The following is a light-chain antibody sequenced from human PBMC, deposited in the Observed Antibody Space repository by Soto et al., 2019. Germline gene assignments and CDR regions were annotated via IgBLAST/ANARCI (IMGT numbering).Light chain of an antibody. Sequence: DIQMTQSPSSLSASVGDRVTITCRASQGISNFLAWYQQQPGKVPKLLISAASTLQSGVPSRFSGSGSGTDFTLTITSLQPEDVATYYCQKYSSVITFGQGTRLEI. V-gene: IGKV1-27*01. J-gene: IGKJ5*01. CDR1: QGISNF. CDR3: QKYSSVIT. CDR2: AAS.